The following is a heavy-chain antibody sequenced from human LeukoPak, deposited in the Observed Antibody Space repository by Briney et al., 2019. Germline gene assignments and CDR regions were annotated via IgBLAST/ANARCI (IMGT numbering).Heavy chain of an antibody. D-gene: IGHD3-10*01. Sequence: SDTLSLTCTVSGGSISSPNFYWGWIRQPPGKGLEWIGSVYESGFTYYNPSLKSRVTVSADTSKNHVSLRLTSVTAADTAVYFCARDDTMVRGHLYGMDVWGQGTTVTVSS. J-gene: IGHJ6*02. V-gene: IGHV4-39*07. CDR1: GGSISSPNFY. CDR3: ARDDTMVRGHLYGMDV. CDR2: VYESGFT.